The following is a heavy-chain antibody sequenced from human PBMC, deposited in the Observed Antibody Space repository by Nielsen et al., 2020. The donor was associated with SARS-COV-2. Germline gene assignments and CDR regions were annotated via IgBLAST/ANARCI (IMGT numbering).Heavy chain of an antibody. CDR1: GYTLTELS. V-gene: IGHV1-24*01. J-gene: IGHJ4*02. CDR2: FDPEDGET. D-gene: IGHD6-13*01. CDR3: ARDTRSSWYDLDY. Sequence: ASVKVSCKVSGYTLTELSMHWVRQAPGKGLEWMGGFDPEDGETIYAQKFQGRATITRDTSASTAYLELSSLRSDDTAVYYCARDTRSSWYDLDYWGQRTLVTVSS.